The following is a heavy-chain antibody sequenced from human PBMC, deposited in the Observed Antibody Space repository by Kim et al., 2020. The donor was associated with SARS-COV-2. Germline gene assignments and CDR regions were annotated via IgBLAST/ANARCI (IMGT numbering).Heavy chain of an antibody. D-gene: IGHD4-17*01. Sequence: GGSLRLSCAASGFTFNNYAMSWVRQAPGKGLEWVAAIGGYGATTYFADSVKGRFTISRDKSDNTLYLQMSSLRAEDTAVYYCATCLAWTTVPPRYFDTWGRGARVTVSS. CDR1: GFTFNNYA. CDR3: ATCLAWTTVPPRYFDT. CDR2: IGGYGATT. V-gene: IGHV3-23*01. J-gene: IGHJ2*01.